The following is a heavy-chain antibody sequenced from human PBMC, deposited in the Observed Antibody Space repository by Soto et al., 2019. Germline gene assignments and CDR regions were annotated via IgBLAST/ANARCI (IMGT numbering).Heavy chain of an antibody. CDR3: AKAIWGYCSGGSCYFDY. V-gene: IGHV3-23*01. D-gene: IGHD2-15*01. CDR2: ISGSGGST. J-gene: IGHJ4*02. CDR1: GLTFRSYA. Sequence: EVQLLESGGGLVQPGESLRLSCAASGLTFRSYAMSWVRQAPGKGLECVSAISGSGGSTYYADSVKGRFTISRDNSKNTLYLQMNSLRPEDTAVYYCAKAIWGYCSGGSCYFDYWGQGTLVTVSS.